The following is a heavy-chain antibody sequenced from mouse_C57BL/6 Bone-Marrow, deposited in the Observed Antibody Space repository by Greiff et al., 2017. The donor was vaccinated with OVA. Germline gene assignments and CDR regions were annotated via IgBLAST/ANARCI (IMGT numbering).Heavy chain of an antibody. CDR2: INPNNGGT. CDR1: GYTFTDYY. V-gene: IGHV1-26*01. Sequence: EVQLQQSGPELVKPGASVKISCKASGYTFTDYYMNWVKQSHGKSLEWIGDINPNNGGTSYNQKFKGKATLTVDKSSSTAYMELRSLTSEDSAVYYCARGSNYGSYFDYWGQGTTLTVSS. CDR3: ARGSNYGSYFDY. J-gene: IGHJ2*01. D-gene: IGHD2-5*01.